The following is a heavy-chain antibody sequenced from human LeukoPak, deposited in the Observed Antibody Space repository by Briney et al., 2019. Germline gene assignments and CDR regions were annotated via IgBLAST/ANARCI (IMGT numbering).Heavy chain of an antibody. V-gene: IGHV3-48*04. D-gene: IGHD3-22*01. CDR2: ISSSGGTI. Sequence: PGRSLRLSCVASGFSFSIYGMNWVRQAPGKGLEWVSYISSSGGTINYADSVKGRFTISRDTAKNSLYLQMNSLRAEDTAVYYCARGVWGRSGYSVGYWGQGTLVTVSS. J-gene: IGHJ4*02. CDR1: GFSFSIYG. CDR3: ARGVWGRSGYSVGY.